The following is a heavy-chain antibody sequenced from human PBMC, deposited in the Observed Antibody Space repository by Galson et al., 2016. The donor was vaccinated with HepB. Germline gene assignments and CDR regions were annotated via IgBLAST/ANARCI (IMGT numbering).Heavy chain of an antibody. J-gene: IGHJ5*01. CDR1: GDSISTSGDH. CDR2: IFYTGTT. D-gene: IGHD3-22*01. V-gene: IGHV4-39*01. Sequence: SETLSLTCSVSGDSISTSGDHWGRIRQAPGKGLEWIGNIFYTGTTFYTPSLKSRVSISVDTSDRQFSLKLSSVTAADTAVYYCARMRGYFPFHSWGQGTLVTVSS. CDR3: ARMRGYFPFHS.